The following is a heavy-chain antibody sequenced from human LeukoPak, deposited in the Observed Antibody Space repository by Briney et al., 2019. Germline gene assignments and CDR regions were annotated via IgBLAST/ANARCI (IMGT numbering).Heavy chain of an antibody. Sequence: ASVKVSCKVSGYTLTELSMHWVRQAPGKGLEWMGGFDPEDGETIYALKFQGRVTMTEDTSTDTAYMELSSLRSEDTAVYYCATDLSFLGFPGYWGQGTLVTVSS. CDR2: FDPEDGET. D-gene: IGHD2-21*01. J-gene: IGHJ4*02. V-gene: IGHV1-24*01. CDR3: ATDLSFLGFPGY. CDR1: GYTLTELS.